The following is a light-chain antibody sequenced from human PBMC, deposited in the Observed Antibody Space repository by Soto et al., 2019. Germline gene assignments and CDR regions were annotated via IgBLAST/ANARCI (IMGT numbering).Light chain of an antibody. J-gene: IGKJ4*01. CDR1: QGIGDT. CDR3: QRYNNWPLT. CDR2: DTS. V-gene: IGKV3-15*01. Sequence: EIVMTQSPATLSVSPGERATLSCRASQGIGDTLAWYQQKPGQTPRLLIYDTSTRATGVPARFSGSRSGAEFTLTINSLQSEDFGVYYCQRYNNWPLTLGGGTKVEVK.